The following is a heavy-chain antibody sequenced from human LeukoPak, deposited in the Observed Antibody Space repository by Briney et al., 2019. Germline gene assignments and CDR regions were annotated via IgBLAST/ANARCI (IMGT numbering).Heavy chain of an antibody. D-gene: IGHD6-19*01. V-gene: IGHV4-34*01. Sequence: SETLSLTCAVYGGSFSDYYWTCIRQPPGKGLEWIGEINHRGSTHYNPSLKSRVTISVDTSKKQFSLKLSSVTAADTAVYYCASYSTGFDIWGQGTVVTVSS. CDR1: GGSFSDYY. CDR3: ASYSTGFDI. CDR2: INHRGST. J-gene: IGHJ3*02.